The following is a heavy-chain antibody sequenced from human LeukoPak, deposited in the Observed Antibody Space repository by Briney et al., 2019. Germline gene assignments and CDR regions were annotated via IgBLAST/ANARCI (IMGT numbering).Heavy chain of an antibody. CDR2: INYSGST. Sequence: SQTLSLTCTVSGGSISSGGYYWSWIRQPPGKGLEWIGSINYSGSTYYNPSLRSRVTISVDTSKNQFSLKLTSVTAADTAVYYCARRPAGAAVAVPYFDYWGQGTLVTVSS. V-gene: IGHV4-39*01. D-gene: IGHD6-19*01. J-gene: IGHJ4*02. CDR1: GGSISSGGYY. CDR3: ARRPAGAAVAVPYFDY.